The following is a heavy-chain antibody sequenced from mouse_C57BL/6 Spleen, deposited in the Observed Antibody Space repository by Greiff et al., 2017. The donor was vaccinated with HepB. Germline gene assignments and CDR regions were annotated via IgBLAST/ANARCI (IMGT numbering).Heavy chain of an antibody. D-gene: IGHD4-1*01. CDR2: IYPGSGST. CDR1: GYTFTSYW. Sequence: VQLQQPGAELVKPGASVKMSCKASGYTFTSYWITWVKQRPGQGLEWIGDIYPGSGSTNYNEKFKSKATLTVDTSSSTAYMQLSSLTSEDSAVYYCARSKLGRGWYFDVWGKGTTVTVSS. V-gene: IGHV1-55*01. J-gene: IGHJ1*03. CDR3: ARSKLGRGWYFDV.